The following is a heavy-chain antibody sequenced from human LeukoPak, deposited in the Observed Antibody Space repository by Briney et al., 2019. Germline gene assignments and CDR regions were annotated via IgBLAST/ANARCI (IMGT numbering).Heavy chain of an antibody. CDR2: ISLTGRT. Sequence: SETLSLTCGVSGGSISSTNWWSWVRQPPGQGLEWIGEISLTGRTNYNPSLNGRVTMSLDESRNQLSLKLSSVTAADTAVYYCARLKEGIDYWGQGTLVTVSS. V-gene: IGHV4-4*02. CDR3: ARLKEGIDY. J-gene: IGHJ4*02. D-gene: IGHD3-10*01. CDR1: GGSISSTNW.